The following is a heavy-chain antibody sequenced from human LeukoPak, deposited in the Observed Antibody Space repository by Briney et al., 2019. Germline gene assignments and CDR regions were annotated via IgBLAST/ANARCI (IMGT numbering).Heavy chain of an antibody. Sequence: PSETLSLTCTVSGYSISRGYYWGWMRQPPGKGLEWIGSIYHSGSTYYNPSLKSRVTISVDTSKNQFSLKLSSVTAADTAVYYCAGDEELYYFDYWGQGTLVTVSS. D-gene: IGHD1-7*01. V-gene: IGHV4-38-2*02. CDR2: IYHSGST. J-gene: IGHJ4*02. CDR3: AGDEELYYFDY. CDR1: GYSISRGYY.